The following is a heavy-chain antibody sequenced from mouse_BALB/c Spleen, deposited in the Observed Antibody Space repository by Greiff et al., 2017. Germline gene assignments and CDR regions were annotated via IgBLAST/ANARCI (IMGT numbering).Heavy chain of an antibody. CDR1: GYTFTDYN. D-gene: IGHD2-3*01. CDR2: IYPYNGGT. Sequence: VHVKQSGPELVKPGASVKISCKASGYTFTDYNMHWVKQSHGKSLEWIGYIYPYNGGTGYNQKFKSKATLTVDNSSSTAYMELRSLTSEDSAVYYCARSFYDGYYYYAMDYWGQGTSVTVSS. J-gene: IGHJ4*01. CDR3: ARSFYDGYYYYAMDY. V-gene: IGHV1S29*02.